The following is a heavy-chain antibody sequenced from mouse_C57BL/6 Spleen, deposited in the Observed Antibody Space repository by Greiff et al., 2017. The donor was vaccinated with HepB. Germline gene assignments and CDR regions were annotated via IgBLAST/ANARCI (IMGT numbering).Heavy chain of an antibody. CDR3: ARGGSGYGYAMDY. D-gene: IGHD3-2*02. CDR1: GYSITSGYY. Sequence: VQLQQSGPGLVKPSQSLSLTCSVTGYSITSGYYWNWIRQFPGNKLEWMGYISYDGSNNYNPSLKNRISITRDTSKNQFFLKLNSVTTEDTATYYCARGGSGYGYAMDYWGQGTSVTVSS. CDR2: ISYDGSN. J-gene: IGHJ4*01. V-gene: IGHV3-6*01.